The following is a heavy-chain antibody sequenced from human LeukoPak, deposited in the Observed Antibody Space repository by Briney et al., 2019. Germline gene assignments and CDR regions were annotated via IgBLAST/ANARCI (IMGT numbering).Heavy chain of an antibody. CDR2: ISGSGGST. V-gene: IGHV3-23*01. CDR1: GFTFSSYA. CDR3: ARDLWYYYGSDIDALDI. J-gene: IGHJ3*02. D-gene: IGHD3-10*01. Sequence: GGSLRLSCAASGFTFSSYAMSWVRQAPGKGLEWVSAISGSGGSTYYADSVKGRFTISRDNAKNSLYLQVNSLRDEDTAAYYCARDLWYYYGSDIDALDIWGQGTMVTVSA.